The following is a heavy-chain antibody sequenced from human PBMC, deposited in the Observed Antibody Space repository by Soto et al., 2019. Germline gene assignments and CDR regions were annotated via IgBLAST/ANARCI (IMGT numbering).Heavy chain of an antibody. V-gene: IGHV1-18*01. CDR2: ISAYNGTT. Sequence: QLVQSGAEVKKPGASVKVSCKASGYTFYTYGVTWVRQAPGQGPEWMGWISAYNGTTKYAQKFQGRVTMTTDTSPTTAYMELTSLGSDATAVYYCACVIARGFGIIRGVNPVLWGQGTLVTVSS. CDR1: GYTFYTYG. CDR3: ACVIARGFGIIRGVNPVL. J-gene: IGHJ4*02. D-gene: IGHD3-10*01.